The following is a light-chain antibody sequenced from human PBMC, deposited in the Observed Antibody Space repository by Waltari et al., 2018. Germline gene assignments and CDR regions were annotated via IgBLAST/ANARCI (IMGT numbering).Light chain of an antibody. CDR2: DAS. V-gene: IGKV3-11*01. J-gene: IGKJ5*01. CDR1: QSVSSY. Sequence: EIVLTQSPATLSLSPGERATLSCRASQSVSSYLAWYQQKPGQAPRLLIYDASNRATGIPARFSGSGSGTDFTLTISSLEPEDFAVYYCQQRSNWPPLITFGQGT. CDR3: QQRSNWPPLIT.